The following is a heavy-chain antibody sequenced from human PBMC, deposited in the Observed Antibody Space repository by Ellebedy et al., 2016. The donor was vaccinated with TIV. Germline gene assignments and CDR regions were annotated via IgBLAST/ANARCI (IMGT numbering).Heavy chain of an antibody. CDR1: GFILGDHW. Sequence: GGSLRLSXAASGFILGDHWMSWVRQVPGQGMEWVATIKPDGYEAYHLGSVKGRFLISRDNARNSLYLQMDFLGAEDTALYYCARIFTKYYYYNFYWDVWGKGTTVTVSS. D-gene: IGHD3-9*01. J-gene: IGHJ6*03. V-gene: IGHV3-7*01. CDR3: ARIFTKYYYYNFYWDV. CDR2: IKPDGYEA.